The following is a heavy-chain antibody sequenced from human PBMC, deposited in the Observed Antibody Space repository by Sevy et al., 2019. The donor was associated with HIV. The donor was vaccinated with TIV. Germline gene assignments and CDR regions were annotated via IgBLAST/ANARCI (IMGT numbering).Heavy chain of an antibody. CDR1: GGSISSYY. V-gene: IGHV4-4*07. CDR2: IYTSGST. Sequence: SETLSLTCTVSGGSISSYYWSWIRQPAGKGLEWIGRIYTSGSTNYNPSLKSRVTMSVDTSKNQFSLKLSSVTAADTAVDYCASDSTPELGIDYWGQGTLVTVSS. CDR3: ASDSTPELGIDY. J-gene: IGHJ4*02. D-gene: IGHD7-27*01.